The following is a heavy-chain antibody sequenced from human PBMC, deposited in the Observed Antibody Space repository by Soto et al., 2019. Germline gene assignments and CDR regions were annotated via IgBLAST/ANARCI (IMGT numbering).Heavy chain of an antibody. D-gene: IGHD6-6*01. CDR2: IYYSGNT. Sequence: IRQPPGRGPEWIGSIYYSGNTYYKPSLKSRVSISIDTSRNQFSLKLTSVTAADTGVYYCASSSPFHYWGPGILVTVS. CDR3: ASSSPFHY. V-gene: IGHV4-39*01. J-gene: IGHJ4*02.